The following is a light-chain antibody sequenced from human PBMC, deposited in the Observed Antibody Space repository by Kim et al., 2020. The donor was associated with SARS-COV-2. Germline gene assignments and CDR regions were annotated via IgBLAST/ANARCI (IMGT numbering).Light chain of an antibody. J-gene: IGKJ4*01. CDR1: QSVSSN. V-gene: IGKV3-15*01. CDR3: QQYSKWPLT. CDR2: DAS. Sequence: EIVMTQSPATLSVSPGERATLSCRASQSVSSNLAWYQQRPGQAPSLLIYDASTRATGVPARFSGSESGTEFTLTISSLQSEDFALYYCQQYSKWPLTFGGGTKVDIK.